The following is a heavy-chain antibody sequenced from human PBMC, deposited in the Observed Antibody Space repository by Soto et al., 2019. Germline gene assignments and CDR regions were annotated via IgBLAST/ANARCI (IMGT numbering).Heavy chain of an antibody. Sequence: SETLSLTCTVSGGSISSGGYYWSWIRQHPGKGLGWVAEIYYGGSTNCNPSLKSRVTISVDKSQNQFSLKVNSVTAADTAVYYCARGHMTTGSRYDYWGQGTLVTVSS. J-gene: IGHJ4*02. CDR2: IYYGGST. CDR3: ARGHMTTGSRYDY. CDR1: GGSISSGGYY. D-gene: IGHD4-17*01. V-gene: IGHV4-39*07.